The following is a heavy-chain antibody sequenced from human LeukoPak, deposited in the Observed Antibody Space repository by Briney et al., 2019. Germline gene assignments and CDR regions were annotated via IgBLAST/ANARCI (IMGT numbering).Heavy chain of an antibody. Sequence: PSETLSLTCTVSGGSISSYLSSWIRQPPGKGLECIGYIYYSGSTNYNPSLKSRVTILVDTSKNQFSLKVSSVTAADTAVYYCARGPYSGSCFDNWGQGSLVTVSS. D-gene: IGHD1-26*01. J-gene: IGHJ4*02. CDR1: GGSISSYL. V-gene: IGHV4-59*01. CDR3: ARGPYSGSCFDN. CDR2: IYYSGST.